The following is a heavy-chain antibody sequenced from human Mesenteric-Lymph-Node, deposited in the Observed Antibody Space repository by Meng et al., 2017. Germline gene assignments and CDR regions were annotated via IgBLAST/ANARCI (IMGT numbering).Heavy chain of an antibody. CDR2: LIPVLNKA. CDR3: ARGRGNQPLFDF. J-gene: IGHJ4*02. CDR1: GGSFSTYT. D-gene: IGHD2/OR15-2a*01. V-gene: IGHV1-69*10. Sequence: QVQLVQSGAEVRKAGSPVKVACKTSGGSFSTYTFSWVRQAPGQGLEWMGGLIPVLNKAKSAPRFQDRVTFTADETTTTAYMELSSLTFEDTAVYFCARGRGNQPLFDFWGQGTVVTVSS.